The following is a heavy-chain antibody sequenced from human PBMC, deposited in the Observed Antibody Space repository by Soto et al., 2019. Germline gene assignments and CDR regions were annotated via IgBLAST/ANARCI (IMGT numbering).Heavy chain of an antibody. Sequence: EVQLVESGGGLIQPGGSLRLSCAASGFTVSSDYMSWLRQAPGRGLEWVSVIYTGGSTYYADSVKGRFTFSRDNSKNTLYLQMNSLRVADTAVYYCARAYGGNPALFDPWGQGTLVTVSS. V-gene: IGHV3-53*01. CDR3: ARAYGGNPALFDP. J-gene: IGHJ5*02. CDR2: IYTGGST. CDR1: GFTVSSDY. D-gene: IGHD4-17*01.